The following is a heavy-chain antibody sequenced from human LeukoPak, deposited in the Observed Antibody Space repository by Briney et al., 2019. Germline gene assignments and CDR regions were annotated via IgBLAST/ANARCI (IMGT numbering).Heavy chain of an antibody. CDR2: ISGSGGST. Sequence: GGSLRPSCTASGFTFSSYGMSWVRQAPGKGLEWVSAISGSGGSTYYADSVKGRFTISRDNSKNTLYLQMNSLRAEDTAVYYCAKVSGTSSPPLDYWGQGTLVTVSS. V-gene: IGHV3-23*01. CDR3: AKVSGTSSPPLDY. CDR1: GFTFSSYG. D-gene: IGHD3-10*01. J-gene: IGHJ4*02.